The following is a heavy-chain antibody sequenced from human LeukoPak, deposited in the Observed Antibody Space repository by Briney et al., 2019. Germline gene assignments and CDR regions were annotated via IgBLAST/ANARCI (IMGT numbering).Heavy chain of an antibody. Sequence: GGSLRLSCAASGFTFSVYYMCWVRQAPGQGLEWVSYISISGSTAYYADSVKGRFSISRDNATNTLYLQMNRLRAADTAVYYCAIDFTHTTVVIDGYGLDVWGQGTTVTVSS. CDR1: GFTFSVYY. D-gene: IGHD2-21*01. CDR2: ISISGSTA. V-gene: IGHV3-11*01. J-gene: IGHJ6*02. CDR3: AIDFTHTTVVIDGYGLDV.